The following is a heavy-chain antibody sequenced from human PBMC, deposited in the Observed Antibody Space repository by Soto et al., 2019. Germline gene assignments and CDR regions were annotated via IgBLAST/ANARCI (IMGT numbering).Heavy chain of an antibody. V-gene: IGHV4-39*01. Sequence: QLQLQESGPGLVKPSETLSLTCTVSGGSISSSSYYWGWIRQPPGKGLEWMGSIYYSGSTYYNPSLKSRVTISVDTSKNPFSLTLTSVTAADTAVYYCASPKIAFYNWFDPWGQGTLVTVSS. D-gene: IGHD3-3*02. CDR2: IYYSGST. J-gene: IGHJ5*02. CDR3: ASPKIAFYNWFDP. CDR1: GGSISSSSYY.